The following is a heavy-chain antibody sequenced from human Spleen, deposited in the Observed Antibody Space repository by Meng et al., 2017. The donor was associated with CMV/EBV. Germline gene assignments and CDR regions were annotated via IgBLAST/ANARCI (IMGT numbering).Heavy chain of an antibody. CDR2: ISAYNQNT. CDR3: AREGYDFWSGYYPTYYYYYGMDV. D-gene: IGHD3-3*01. V-gene: IGHV1-18*01. CDR1: GYIFTSYG. J-gene: IGHJ6*02. Sequence: ASVKVSCKASGYIFTSYGISWVRQAPGQGLEWMGWISAYNQNTNLIQKLQGRVTMTTDTSTSTAYMELRSLRSDDTAVYYCAREGYDFWSGYYPTYYYYYGMDVWGQGTTVTVSS.